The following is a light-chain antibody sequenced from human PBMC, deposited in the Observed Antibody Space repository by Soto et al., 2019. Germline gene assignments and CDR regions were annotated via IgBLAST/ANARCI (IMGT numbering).Light chain of an antibody. J-gene: IGKJ1*01. V-gene: IGKV1-12*01. CDR2: AAS. CDR3: HHYNNWPRT. CDR1: QGISSW. Sequence: DIQMTESPSSVSSSVGYRVTITGRSSQGISSWLAWYQQKPGKAPKLLIYAASSLQSGVPSRFSGSGSGTEFTLTISSLQSEDFAVYYCHHYNNWPRTFGQGTKVDIK.